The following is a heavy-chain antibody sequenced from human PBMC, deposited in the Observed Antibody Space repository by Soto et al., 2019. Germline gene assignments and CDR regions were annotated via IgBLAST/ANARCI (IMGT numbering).Heavy chain of an antibody. CDR2: ISGHNVKA. CDR1: GSTFKSYD. Sequence: GASVKVSCKASGSTFKSYDVMWVRKAPGQGLEWMGLISGHNVKADYAENFQGRAIMTTDTSTAPASMDLRGLRSDDTAVYYCASDLDDYGDYAQLYWGQGTLVTVSS. D-gene: IGHD4-17*01. V-gene: IGHV1-18*04. J-gene: IGHJ4*02. CDR3: ASDLDDYGDYAQLY.